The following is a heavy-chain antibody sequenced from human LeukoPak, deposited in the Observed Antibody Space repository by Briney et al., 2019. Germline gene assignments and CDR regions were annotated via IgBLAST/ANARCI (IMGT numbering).Heavy chain of an antibody. Sequence: SETLSLTCTVSGGSISSYYWSWIRQPPGKGLEWIGYIYYSGSTNYNPSLKSRVTISVDTSKNQFSLKLSSVTAADTAVYYCARGPSIAAAGFPFDFWGQGTLVTVSS. CDR3: ARGPSIAAAGFPFDF. D-gene: IGHD6-13*01. CDR1: GGSISSYY. CDR2: IYYSGST. V-gene: IGHV4-59*01. J-gene: IGHJ4*02.